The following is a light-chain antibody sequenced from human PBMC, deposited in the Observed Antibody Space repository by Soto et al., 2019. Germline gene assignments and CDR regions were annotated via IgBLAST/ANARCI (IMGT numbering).Light chain of an antibody. Sequence: DIVLTQSPGTLSLSPGERATLSCKASQSVSRSYLAWYQQKPGQAPRLLIYGASSRATGIPDRFSGSGSGTDFTLTISRLEPEYFAEYYCQQYGSSGTLGQGTKVDIK. V-gene: IGKV3-20*01. J-gene: IGKJ1*01. CDR3: QQYGSSGT. CDR1: QSVSRSY. CDR2: GAS.